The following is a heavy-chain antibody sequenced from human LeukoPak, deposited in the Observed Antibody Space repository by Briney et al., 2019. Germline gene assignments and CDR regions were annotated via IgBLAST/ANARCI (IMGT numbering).Heavy chain of an antibody. D-gene: IGHD4-17*01. J-gene: IGHJ4*02. CDR3: ARDLDGDYVMGY. CDR2: ISSSSSYI. Sequence: GGSLRLSCAASGFTFSSYSMNWVRQAPGKGLEWVSSISSSSSYIYYADSVKGRFTISRDNAKNSLYLQMNSLRAEDTAVYYCARDLDGDYVMGYWGQGTLVTVSS. CDR1: GFTFSSYS. V-gene: IGHV3-21*01.